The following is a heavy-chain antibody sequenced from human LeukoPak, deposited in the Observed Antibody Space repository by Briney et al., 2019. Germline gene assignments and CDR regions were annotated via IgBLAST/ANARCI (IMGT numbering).Heavy chain of an antibody. CDR1: GYSISSGYY. CDR2: IYHSGST. D-gene: IGHD3-10*01. CDR3: ASRGVARGISYYFDY. V-gene: IGHV4-38-2*02. Sequence: PSETLSLTCTVSGYSISSGYYWGWIRQPPGKGLEWIGSIYHSGSTYYNPSLKSRVTISVDTSKNQFSLKLTSVTAADTAVYYCASRGVARGISYYFDYWGQGTLVTVSS. J-gene: IGHJ4*02.